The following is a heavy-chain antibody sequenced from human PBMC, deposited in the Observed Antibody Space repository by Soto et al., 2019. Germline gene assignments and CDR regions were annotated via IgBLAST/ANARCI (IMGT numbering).Heavy chain of an antibody. CDR2: IWYDGSNK. V-gene: IGHV3-33*01. J-gene: IGHJ4*02. CDR1: GFTFSSYG. D-gene: IGHD3-16*01. CDR3: ARDHLIHLGELPFLKGAYFDY. Sequence: GGSLRLSCAASGFTFSSYGMHWVRQAPGKGLEWVAVIWYDGSNKYYADSVKGRFTISRDNSKNTLYLQMNSLRAEDTAVYYCARDHLIHLGELPFLKGAYFDYWGQGTLVTVSS.